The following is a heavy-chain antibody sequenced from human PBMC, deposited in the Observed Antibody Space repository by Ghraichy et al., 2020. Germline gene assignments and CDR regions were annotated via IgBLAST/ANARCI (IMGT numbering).Heavy chain of an antibody. Sequence: GGSLRLSCAASGFTFSSYAMSWVRQAPGKWLEWVSAISGSGGSTYYADSVKGRFTISRDNSKNTLYLQMNSLRAEDTAVYYCAKTRWQQLVYFDYWGQGTLVTVSS. CDR2: ISGSGGST. D-gene: IGHD6-13*01. V-gene: IGHV3-23*01. J-gene: IGHJ4*02. CDR3: AKTRWQQLVYFDY. CDR1: GFTFSSYA.